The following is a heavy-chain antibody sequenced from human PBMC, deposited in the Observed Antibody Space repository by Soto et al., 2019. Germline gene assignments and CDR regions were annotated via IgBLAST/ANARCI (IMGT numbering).Heavy chain of an antibody. CDR3: ARDVKGLRYFDWLPPGGFDP. Sequence: QVQLVQSGAEVKKPGASVKVSCKASGYTFTGYGISWVRQAPGQGLEWMGWISAYNGNTNYAQKLQGRVTMTTDTSTSTAYMELRSLRSDDTAVYYCARDVKGLRYFDWLPPGGFDPWGQGTLVTVSS. CDR1: GYTFTGYG. CDR2: ISAYNGNT. D-gene: IGHD3-9*01. J-gene: IGHJ5*02. V-gene: IGHV1-18*01.